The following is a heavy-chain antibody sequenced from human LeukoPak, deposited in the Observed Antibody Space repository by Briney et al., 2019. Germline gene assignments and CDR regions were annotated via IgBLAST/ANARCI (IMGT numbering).Heavy chain of an antibody. CDR1: GYTFTSYY. D-gene: IGHD3-22*01. V-gene: IGHV1-46*01. Sequence: GASVKVSCKASGYTFTSYYMHWVRQAPGQGLEWMGIINPSGGSTSYAQKFQGRVTMTRDTSTSTVYMELSRLRSEDTAVYYCARDSVQYYYDSSGYYREENWFDPWGQGTLVTVSS. CDR3: ARDSVQYYYDSSGYYREENWFDP. CDR2: INPSGGST. J-gene: IGHJ5*02.